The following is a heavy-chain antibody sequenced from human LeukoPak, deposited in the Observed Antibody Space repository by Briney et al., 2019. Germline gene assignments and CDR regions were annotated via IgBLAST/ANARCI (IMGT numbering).Heavy chain of an antibody. CDR1: GGTFSSYA. Sequence: ASVKVSCKASGGTFSSYAISWVRQAPGQGLEWMGGIIPIFGTANYAQKFQGRVTITADKSTSTAYMELSSLRSEDTAVYYCAREELDNPETEIAVAGTGFDYWGQGTLVTVSS. CDR3: AREELDNPETEIAVAGTGFDY. V-gene: IGHV1-69*06. J-gene: IGHJ4*02. D-gene: IGHD6-19*01. CDR2: IIPIFGTA.